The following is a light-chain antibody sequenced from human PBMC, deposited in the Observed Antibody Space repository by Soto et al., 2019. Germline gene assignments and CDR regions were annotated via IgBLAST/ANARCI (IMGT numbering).Light chain of an antibody. CDR3: ELSYCSPPT. CDR2: AAS. J-gene: IGKJ1*01. CDR1: QSISNH. V-gene: IGKV1-39*01. Sequence: DIQMTQSPSAMSAYVEDRVIITKQASQSISNHLNWYQQKPGKAPKLLIFAASSLQSGVPSRFSGSRSGPDFTLTISSLRPEYCATYYCELSYCSPPTFGQGTKVDI.